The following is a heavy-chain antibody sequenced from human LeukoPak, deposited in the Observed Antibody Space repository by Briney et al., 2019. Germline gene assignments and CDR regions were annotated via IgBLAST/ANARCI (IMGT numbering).Heavy chain of an antibody. J-gene: IGHJ3*02. CDR3: ARARSSYGYGDAFDI. CDR2: ISYDGSSK. Sequence: QSGGSLRLSCAASGFTFSSDAMSWVRQAPGKGLEWVAVISYDGSSKYYADSVKGRFTISRDNSKNTLYLQMNSLRAEDTAVYYCARARSSYGYGDAFDIWGQGTMVTVSS. D-gene: IGHD5-18*01. CDR1: GFTFSSDA. V-gene: IGHV3-30*04.